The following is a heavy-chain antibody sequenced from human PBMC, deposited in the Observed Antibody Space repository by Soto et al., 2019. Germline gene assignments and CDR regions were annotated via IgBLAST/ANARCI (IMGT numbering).Heavy chain of an antibody. CDR1: GFTFSNAW. CDR2: IKSKTDGGTT. V-gene: IGHV3-15*01. Sequence: PGGSLRLSCAASGFTFSNAWMSWVRQAPGKGLEWVGRIKSKTDGGTTDYAAPVKGRFTISRDESKNTMYLQMNSLKTEDTAVYYFTTVGPTPLTYYYYIWGSYQSRYYYYYMDVWGKGTTVTVSS. J-gene: IGHJ6*03. D-gene: IGHD3-16*01. CDR3: TTVGPTPLTYYYYIWGSYQSRYYYYYMDV.